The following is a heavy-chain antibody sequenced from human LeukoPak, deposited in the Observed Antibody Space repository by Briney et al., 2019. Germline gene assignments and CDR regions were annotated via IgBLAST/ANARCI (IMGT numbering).Heavy chain of an antibody. V-gene: IGHV1-24*01. CDR3: ATAPLAVAGSMDV. CDR2: FDPEDGET. J-gene: IGHJ6*02. Sequence: GASVKVSCKASGYTFTSYGISWVRQAPGQGLEWMGGFDPEDGETIYAQKFQGRVTMTEDTSTDTAYMELSSLRSEDTAVYYCATAPLAVAGSMDVWGQGTTVTVSS. D-gene: IGHD6-19*01. CDR1: GYTFTSYG.